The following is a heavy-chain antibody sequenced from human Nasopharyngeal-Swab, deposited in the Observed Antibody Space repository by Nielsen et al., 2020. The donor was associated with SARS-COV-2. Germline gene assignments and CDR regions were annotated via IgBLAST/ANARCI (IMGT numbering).Heavy chain of an antibody. CDR1: GGSISSGGYY. D-gene: IGHD3-22*01. V-gene: IGHV4-31*03. J-gene: IGHJ3*02. CDR2: IYYSGST. CDR3: ARNLVGYYYDMVGAFDI. Sequence: SETLSLTCTVSGGSISSGGYYWSWIRQHPGKGLEWIGYIYYSGSTYYNPSLKSRVTISVDTSKNQFSLKLSSVTAADTAVYYCARNLVGYYYDMVGAFDIWGQGTMVTVSS.